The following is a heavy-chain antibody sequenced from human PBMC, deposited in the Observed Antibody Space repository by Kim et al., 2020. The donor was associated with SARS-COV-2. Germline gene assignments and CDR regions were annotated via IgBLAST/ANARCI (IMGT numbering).Heavy chain of an antibody. CDR3: VREPNY. J-gene: IGHJ4*02. V-gene: IGHV3-11*01. Sequence: GTSINDADSVTGRFTISRDNAKKSLSLQMNSLTPEDTAVYYCVREPNYWGQGTLVTVSS. CDR2: GTSI.